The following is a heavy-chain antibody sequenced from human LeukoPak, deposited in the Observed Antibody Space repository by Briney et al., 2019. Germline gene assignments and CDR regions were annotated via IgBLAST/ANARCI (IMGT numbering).Heavy chain of an antibody. Sequence: ASVKVSCKASGYTFTGYYMHWVRQAPGQGLEWMGRINPNSGGTNYAQKFQGRVTMTRDTSISTAYMGLSRLRSDDTAVYYCARWARGSDAFDIWGQGTMVTVSS. V-gene: IGHV1-2*06. J-gene: IGHJ3*02. CDR3: ARWARGSDAFDI. CDR1: GYTFTGYY. D-gene: IGHD3-16*01. CDR2: INPNSGGT.